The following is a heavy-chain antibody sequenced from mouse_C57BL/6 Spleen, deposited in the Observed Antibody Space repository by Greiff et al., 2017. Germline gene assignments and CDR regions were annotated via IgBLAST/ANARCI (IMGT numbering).Heavy chain of an antibody. CDR3: ARKEAY. V-gene: IGHV1-54*01. CDR2: INPGSGGT. J-gene: IGHJ3*01. Sequence: QVQLKESGAELVRPGTSVKVSCKASGYAFTNYLIEWVKQRPGQGLEWIGVINPGSGGTNYNEKFKGKATLTADKSSSTASMQLSSLTSEDSAVYFCARKEAYWGQGTLVTVSA. CDR1: GYAFTNYL.